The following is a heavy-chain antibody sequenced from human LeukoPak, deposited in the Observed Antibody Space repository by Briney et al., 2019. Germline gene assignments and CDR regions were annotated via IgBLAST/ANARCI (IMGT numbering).Heavy chain of an antibody. CDR3: ARDRYCSNTSCLYYFDY. CDR1: GYTFTSYY. D-gene: IGHD2-2*01. CDR2: LNPSGGST. Sequence: VASVKVSCKASGYTFTSYYMHWVRHAPGQGLEWMGILNPSGGSTSCAQNFQGRVTMTRDTSTSKVYMELSSLRSEDTAVYYCARDRYCSNTSCLYYFDYWGQGTLVTVSS. V-gene: IGHV1-46*01. J-gene: IGHJ4*02.